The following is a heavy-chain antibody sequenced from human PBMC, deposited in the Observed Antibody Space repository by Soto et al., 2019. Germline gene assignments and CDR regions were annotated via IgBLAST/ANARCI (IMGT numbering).Heavy chain of an antibody. CDR1: GGSISSYY. CDR3: ARRYAGNFDY. V-gene: IGHV4-59*01. Sequence: SETLSLTCTVSGGSISSYYWSWIRQPPGKGMEWIGYIYYSGSTNYNPSLKSRVTISVDTSKNQFSLKLSSVTAADSAVYYCARRYAGNFDYWGQGTLVTVSS. CDR2: IYYSGST. J-gene: IGHJ4*02. D-gene: IGHD2-8*01.